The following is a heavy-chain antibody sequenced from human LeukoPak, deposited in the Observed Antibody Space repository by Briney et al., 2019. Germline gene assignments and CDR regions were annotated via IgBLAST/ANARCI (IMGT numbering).Heavy chain of an antibody. Sequence: SGTLSLTCAVSGGSISSSNWWSWVRQPPGKGLEWIGEIYHSGSTNYNPFLKSRVTISVDKSKNQFSLKLSSVTAADTAVYYCARASFKYGSGSYFDYWGQGTLVTVSS. CDR3: ARASFKYGSGSYFDY. J-gene: IGHJ4*02. D-gene: IGHD3-10*01. CDR2: IYHSGST. V-gene: IGHV4-4*02. CDR1: GGSISSSNW.